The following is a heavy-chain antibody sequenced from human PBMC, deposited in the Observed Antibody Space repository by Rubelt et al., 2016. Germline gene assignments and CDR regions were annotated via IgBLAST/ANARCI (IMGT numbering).Heavy chain of an antibody. J-gene: IGHJ2*01. V-gene: IGHV4-39*01. D-gene: IGHD2-15*01. Sequence: QLQLQESGPGLVKPSETLSLTCTVSGGSISSSSYYWGWIRQPPGKGLEWIGSIYYSGSTYYNPSLKVRVTISVDTSKNQFSLKLSSVTAADTAVYYCARLLGCSGGSCYRYWYFDLWGRGTLVTVSS. CDR2: IYYSGST. CDR1: GGSISSSSYY. CDR3: ARLLGCSGGSCYRYWYFDL.